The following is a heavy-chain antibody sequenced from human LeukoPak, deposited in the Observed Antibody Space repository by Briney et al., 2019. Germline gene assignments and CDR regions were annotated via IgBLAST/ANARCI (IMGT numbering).Heavy chain of an antibody. V-gene: IGHV4-38-2*02. CDR2: IYHSGRT. Sequence: SETLSLTCTVSGYSISSGYYWGWIRQPPGKGLEWIGSIYHSGRTYYNPSLKSRVTISVDTSKNQFSLKLSSVTAADTAVYYCARVRYGSGSLYYYYYYMDVWGKGTTVTISS. CDR3: ARVRYGSGSLYYYYYYMDV. J-gene: IGHJ6*03. CDR1: GYSISSGYY. D-gene: IGHD3-10*01.